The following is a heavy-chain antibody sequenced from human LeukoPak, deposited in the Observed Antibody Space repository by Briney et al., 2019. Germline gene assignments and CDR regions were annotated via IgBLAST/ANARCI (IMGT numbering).Heavy chain of an antibody. CDR1: GYTFTGYY. Sequence: GASVKVSCKASGYTFTGYYMHWVRQAPGQGLEWMGWINPNSGGTNYAQKFQGRVTMTRDTSISTAYMELSRLRSDDTAVHYCARKDSSGYYYYFDYWGQGTLVTVSS. J-gene: IGHJ4*02. D-gene: IGHD3-22*01. V-gene: IGHV1-2*02. CDR2: INPNSGGT. CDR3: ARKDSSGYYYYFDY.